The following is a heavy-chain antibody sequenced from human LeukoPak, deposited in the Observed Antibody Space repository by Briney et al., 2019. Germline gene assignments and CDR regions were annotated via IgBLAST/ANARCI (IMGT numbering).Heavy chain of an antibody. J-gene: IGHJ5*02. D-gene: IGHD3-10*01. CDR1: GYTLTRYG. CDR3: ARDLVRWGGWLDA. CDR2: INGNT. V-gene: IGHV1-3*01. Sequence: ASVKVSCKASGYTLTRYGIHWVRQAPGQSFEWMGWINGNTKYSEKLQDRVTITWDTSASTAYMELRSLRSEDTAVYYCARDLVRWGGWLDAWGQGTLVTVSS.